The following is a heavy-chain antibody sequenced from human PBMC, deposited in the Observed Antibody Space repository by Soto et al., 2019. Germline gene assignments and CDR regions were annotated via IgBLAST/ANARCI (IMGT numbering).Heavy chain of an antibody. CDR2: INGDGSEE. Sequence: EVQLVESGGVLVQPGGSRRVSCAASGFTFSTSWRNWVRQAPGKGLEWVANINGDGSEEYYVDSVRGRFTISRDNVKNSLFLQMNSLRAEDTAVYYCAAGFPPDYWGQGTLVTVSS. CDR3: AAGFPPDY. CDR1: GFTFSTSW. D-gene: IGHD3-10*01. V-gene: IGHV3-7*01. J-gene: IGHJ4*02.